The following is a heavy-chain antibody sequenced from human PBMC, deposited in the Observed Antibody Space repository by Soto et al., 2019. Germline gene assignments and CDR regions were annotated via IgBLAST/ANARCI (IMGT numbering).Heavy chain of an antibody. V-gene: IGHV3-15*01. D-gene: IGHD5-18*01. Sequence: AGGSLRLSCAASGFTFSSYAMSWVRQTPGKGLEWVGRIKSKTDGGTTDYAAPVKGRFTISRDDSKNTLYLQMNSLKTEDTAVYYCTTALTGYSYGYDYWGQRTLVTVSS. CDR1: GFTFSSYA. CDR2: IKSKTDGGTT. J-gene: IGHJ4*02. CDR3: TTALTGYSYGYDY.